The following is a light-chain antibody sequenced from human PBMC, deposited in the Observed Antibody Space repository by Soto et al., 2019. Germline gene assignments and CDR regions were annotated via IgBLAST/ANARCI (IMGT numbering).Light chain of an antibody. CDR1: QGIRNY. CDR3: QKYNSALFT. J-gene: IGKJ3*01. Sequence: DIQMTQSPSSLSASVGDRVTITCRASQGIRNYLAWYQQKPGKDPKLLIYAASTLQSGVPSRFSGSGSGTDFTLTISSLQPEDVATYYCQKYNSALFTFGPGTKVDIK. V-gene: IGKV1-27*01. CDR2: AAS.